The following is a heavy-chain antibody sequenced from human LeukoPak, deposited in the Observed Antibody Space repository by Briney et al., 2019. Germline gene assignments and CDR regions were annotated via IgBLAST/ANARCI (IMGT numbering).Heavy chain of an antibody. CDR3: AGDRGITVAGRGYWYFDL. Sequence: SQTLSLTCTVSGGSISSYYWSWIRQPPGKGLEGMGYISYSGSTNYHPSLKSQVTISLDTSKNQVFLKLSSVTAADTAVYYCAGDRGITVAGRGYWYFDLWGRGTLVTVSS. V-gene: IGHV4-59*01. CDR1: GGSISSYY. CDR2: ISYSGST. D-gene: IGHD6-19*01. J-gene: IGHJ2*01.